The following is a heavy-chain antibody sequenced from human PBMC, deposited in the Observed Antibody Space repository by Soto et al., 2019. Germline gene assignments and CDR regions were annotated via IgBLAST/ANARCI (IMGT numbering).Heavy chain of an antibody. V-gene: IGHV1-69*01. CDR2: IIPICGTA. CDR1: GGTFSSYA. Sequence: QVQLVQSGAEVKKPGSSVKVSCKASGGTFSSYAISWVRQAPGQGLAWMGGIIPICGTANYAQKFQGRVTITADESTSTAYMELSSLRAEDTAVYYCARGQDTAMVTPYYYYYGMDVWGQGTTVTVSS. CDR3: ARGQDTAMVTPYYYYYGMDV. J-gene: IGHJ6*02. D-gene: IGHD5-18*01.